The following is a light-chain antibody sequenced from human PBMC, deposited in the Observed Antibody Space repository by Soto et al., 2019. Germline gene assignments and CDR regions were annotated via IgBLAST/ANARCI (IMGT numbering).Light chain of an antibody. CDR2: GVS. CDR3: SSYTSNRNYV. Sequence: QSVLTQPASVTGCRGQSNTISCTGTSSYVGGYNFVSWYQQHPGEAPILMIYGVSNRPSGVPNRFSGSKSGNTASLTISGLQAEDETDYYCSSYTSNRNYVFGTGTKVTVL. V-gene: IGLV2-14*01. J-gene: IGLJ1*01. CDR1: SSYVGGYNF.